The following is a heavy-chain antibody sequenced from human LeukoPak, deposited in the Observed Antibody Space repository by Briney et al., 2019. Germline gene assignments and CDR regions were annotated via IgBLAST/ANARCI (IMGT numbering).Heavy chain of an antibody. CDR1: GYTFTSYD. V-gene: IGHV1-8*01. D-gene: IGHD3-10*01. J-gene: IGHJ4*02. CDR3: ARAGALWFGELSPHYFDY. CDR2: MNPNSGNT. Sequence: ASVKVSCKASGYTFTSYDINWVRQATGQGLEWMGWMNPNSGNTGYAQKFQGRVTMTRNTSISTAYMEVSSLRSEDTAVYYCARAGALWFGELSPHYFDYWGQGTLVTVSS.